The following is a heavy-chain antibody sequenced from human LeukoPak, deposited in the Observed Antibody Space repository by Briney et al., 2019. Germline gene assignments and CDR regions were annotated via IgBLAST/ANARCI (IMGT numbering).Heavy chain of an antibody. CDR3: ARERTGWLVDY. J-gene: IGHJ4*02. CDR1: GYTFTSYG. CDR2: ISPDNGNT. V-gene: IGHV1-18*01. Sequence: ASLKVSCKASGYTFTSYGISWVRQAPGQGLEWMGWISPDNGNTNYAQKFQGRVTMTRDTSTSTVYMELSSLRSEDTAVYYCARERTGWLVDYWGQGTLVTVSS. D-gene: IGHD6-19*01.